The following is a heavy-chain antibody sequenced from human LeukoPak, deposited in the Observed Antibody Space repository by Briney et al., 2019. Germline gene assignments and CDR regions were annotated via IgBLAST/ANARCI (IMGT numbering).Heavy chain of an antibody. CDR1: GFTFSSYG. D-gene: IGHD6-19*01. CDR3: ARAASNIVVAGDWYFDL. Sequence: GGSLRLSCAASGFTFSSYGMHWVRQAPGKGLEWVAVTSYDGSYKYYADSVKGRFTISRDNSKNTLYLQMNSLRAEDTAVYYCARAASNIVVAGDWYFDLWGRGTLVTVSS. J-gene: IGHJ2*01. V-gene: IGHV3-30*03. CDR2: TSYDGSYK.